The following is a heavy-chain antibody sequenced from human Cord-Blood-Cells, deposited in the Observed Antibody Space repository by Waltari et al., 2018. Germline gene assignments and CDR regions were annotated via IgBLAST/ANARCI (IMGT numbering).Heavy chain of an antibody. CDR1: GYTFTSYY. CDR3: ARESSSWRNFDY. V-gene: IGHV1-46*01. D-gene: IGHD6-13*01. Sequence: QVQLVQSGAEVKKPGASVKVSCKASGYTFTSYYMHWLRKAPGQGLEWMGIINPSGGSTSYAQKFQGRVTMTRDTSTSTVYMELSSLRSEDTAVYYCARESSSWRNFDYWGQGTLVTVSS. J-gene: IGHJ4*02. CDR2: INPSGGST.